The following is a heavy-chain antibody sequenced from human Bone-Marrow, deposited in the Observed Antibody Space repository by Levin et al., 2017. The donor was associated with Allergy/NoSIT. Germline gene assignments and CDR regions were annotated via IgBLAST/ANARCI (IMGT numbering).Heavy chain of an antibody. Sequence: SCAASGFSFHSYAMHWVRQAPGKGLVYVSGISSNGGSTYYSNSVKDRFTISRDNSKNMVFLQMGSLRSEDMAVYYCARGLGYYDILTGFPPPPYFDYWGQGTLVAVSS. D-gene: IGHD3-9*01. V-gene: IGHV3-64*01. CDR1: GFSFHSYA. J-gene: IGHJ4*02. CDR2: ISSNGGST. CDR3: ARGLGYYDILTGFPPPPYFDY.